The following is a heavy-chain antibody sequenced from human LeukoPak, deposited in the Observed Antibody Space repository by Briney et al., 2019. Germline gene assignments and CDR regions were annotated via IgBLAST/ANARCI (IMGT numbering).Heavy chain of an antibody. V-gene: IGHV1-2*02. CDR1: GYTFTGYY. CDR2: LNPNSGGT. Sequence: ASVKVSCKASGYTFTGYYMHWVRQAPGQGLEWMGWLNPNSGGTNYAQKFQGRVTMTRDTSVSTAYMELSRLRSDDTAVYYCAIQTADFWSGPFDYWGQGTLVTVSS. J-gene: IGHJ4*02. D-gene: IGHD3-3*01. CDR3: AIQTADFWSGPFDY.